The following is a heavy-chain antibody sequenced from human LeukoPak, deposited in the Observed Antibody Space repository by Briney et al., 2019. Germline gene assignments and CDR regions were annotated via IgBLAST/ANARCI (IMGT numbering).Heavy chain of an antibody. J-gene: IGHJ4*02. CDR3: ASLDY. CDR2: INSDGSST. V-gene: IGHV3-74*01. Sequence: PGGSLRLSCAASGFTFSIYWVHWVRQAPGKGLVSVSSINSDGSSTSYTDSVKGRFTISRDNAKNTLYLQMNTLRAEDTAVYYCASLDYWGQGTPVTVSS. CDR1: GFTFSIYW.